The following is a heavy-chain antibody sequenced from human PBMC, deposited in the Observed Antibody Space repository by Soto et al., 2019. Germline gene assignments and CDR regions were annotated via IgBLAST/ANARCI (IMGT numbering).Heavy chain of an antibody. D-gene: IGHD5-12*01. J-gene: IGHJ4*02. CDR3: HGYGY. V-gene: IGHV3-53*01. CDR2: IYSGGTI. Sequence: EVQVVESGGGLVQPGGSLRLSCAVSGFTVTINYMSWVRQAPGKGLEWVSVIYSGGTIYNADSVKGRFTISRDTSKNTLYLQMNSLRGDDTAVYYCHGYGYWGQGTLVTVSS. CDR1: GFTVTINY.